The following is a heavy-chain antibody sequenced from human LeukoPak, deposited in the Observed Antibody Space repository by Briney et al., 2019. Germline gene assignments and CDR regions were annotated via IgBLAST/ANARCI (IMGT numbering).Heavy chain of an antibody. CDR2: LDPSDSYT. CDR1: GYNFTSHW. V-gene: IGHV5-10-1*01. Sequence: AGESLKIYCKGSGYNFTSHWISWVRQMPGKGLEWMGRLDPSDSYTNYSPSFQGHVTISADKSISTVYLQWSSLKALDTAMYYCARLRDGSLDYWGQGTLVTVSS. CDR3: ARLRDGSLDY. J-gene: IGHJ4*02.